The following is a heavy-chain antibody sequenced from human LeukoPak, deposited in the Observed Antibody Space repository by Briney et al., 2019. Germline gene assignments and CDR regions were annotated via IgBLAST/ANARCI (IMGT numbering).Heavy chain of an antibody. CDR1: GGSISSYY. CDR2: IYYSGST. D-gene: IGHD1-26*01. V-gene: IGHV4-59*01. CDR3: ARGDVGARGRVFDY. Sequence: PSETLSLTCTVSGGSISSYYWSWIRQPPGKGLEWIGYIYYSGSTNYNPSLKSRGTISVDTSKNQFSLQLISVTAADTAVYCCARGDVGARGRVFDYWGQGTLVTVSS. J-gene: IGHJ4*02.